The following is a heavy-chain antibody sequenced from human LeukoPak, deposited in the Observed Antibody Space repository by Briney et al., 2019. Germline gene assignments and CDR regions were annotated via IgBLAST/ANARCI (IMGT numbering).Heavy chain of an antibody. CDR3: ARWNSYAEYFQH. V-gene: IGHV3-53*01. D-gene: IGHD1-1*01. CDR1: GFTVSGNY. CDR2: IYSGGST. J-gene: IGHJ1*01. Sequence: PGGSLRLSCAASGFTVSGNYMTWVRQAPGKGLEWVSVIYSGGSTYYADSVKGRFTISRDNSKNTLYLQMNSLRAEDTAVYYCARWNSYAEYFQHWGQGTLVTVSS.